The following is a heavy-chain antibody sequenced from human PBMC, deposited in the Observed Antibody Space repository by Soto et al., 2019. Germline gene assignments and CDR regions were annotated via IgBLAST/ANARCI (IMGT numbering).Heavy chain of an antibody. D-gene: IGHD3-10*01. J-gene: IGHJ6*03. CDR1: GFTFSSYA. CDR2: ISGSGGST. CDR3: AKDKMVRGVFYYYMDV. V-gene: IGHV3-23*01. Sequence: SLRLSCAASGFTFSSYAMSWVRQAPGKGLEWVSAISGSGGSTYYADSVKGRFTISRDNSKNTLYLQMNSLRAEDTAVYYCAKDKMVRGVFYYYMDVWGKGTTVTVSS.